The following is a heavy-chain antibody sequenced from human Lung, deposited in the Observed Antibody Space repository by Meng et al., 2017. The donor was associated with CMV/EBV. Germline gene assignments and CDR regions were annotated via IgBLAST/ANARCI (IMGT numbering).Heavy chain of an antibody. D-gene: IGHD1-26*01. Sequence: GGSLRLSCAASGFTLSSYWMSWVRQAPGKGLEWVANIKEDGSGKYYVDSVKGRFTISRDNAKNSLYVQMNSLRGEDTAVYYCARAYRAIDYWGQGTLVTVSS. J-gene: IGHJ4*02. CDR3: ARAYRAIDY. CDR1: GFTLSSYW. CDR2: IKEDGSGK. V-gene: IGHV3-7*01.